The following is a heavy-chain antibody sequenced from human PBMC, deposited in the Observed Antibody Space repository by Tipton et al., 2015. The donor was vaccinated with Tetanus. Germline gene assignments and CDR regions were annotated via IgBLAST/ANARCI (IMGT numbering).Heavy chain of an antibody. Sequence: GLVKPSQTLSLTCTVSGGSLSRGGYYWTWIRQNPGKGLEWIGDIYFSGSTYYNPSLKGRVTISVDTSKNQFSLRLNSVTATDTAVYYCAGDQAGGAGGWNYFASWGQGTLVTVSS. J-gene: IGHJ4*02. D-gene: IGHD2-8*02. V-gene: IGHV4-31*03. CDR3: AGDQAGGAGGWNYFAS. CDR1: GGSLSRGGYY. CDR2: IYFSGST.